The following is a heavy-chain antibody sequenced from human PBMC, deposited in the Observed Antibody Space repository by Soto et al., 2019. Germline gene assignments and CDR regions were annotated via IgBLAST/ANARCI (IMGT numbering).Heavy chain of an antibody. CDR3: ARGVTPREYGSSSQEDYFDY. CDR2: INHSGST. Sequence: SETLSLTCAVYGGSFSGYYWSWIRQPPGKGLEWIGEINHSGSTNYNPSLKSRVTISVDTSKNQFSLKLSSVTAADTAVYYCARGVTPREYGSSSQEDYFDYWGQGTLVTVSS. V-gene: IGHV4-34*01. J-gene: IGHJ4*02. CDR1: GGSFSGYY. D-gene: IGHD6-6*01.